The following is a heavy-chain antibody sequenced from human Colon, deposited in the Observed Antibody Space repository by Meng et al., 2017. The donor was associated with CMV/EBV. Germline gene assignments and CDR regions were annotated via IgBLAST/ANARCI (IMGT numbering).Heavy chain of an antibody. CDR2: IRYDGSDA. CDR1: GFTFSHYG. Sequence: GGSLRLSCAASGFTFSHYGMHWVRQAPGKGLEWAAFIRYDGSDAWYADFVKGRFTISRDNAKNILYLQIHSLRAEDTAMYYCARETSVGFDYWGQGTLVTVSS. CDR3: ARETSVGFDY. V-gene: IGHV3-30*02. J-gene: IGHJ4*02.